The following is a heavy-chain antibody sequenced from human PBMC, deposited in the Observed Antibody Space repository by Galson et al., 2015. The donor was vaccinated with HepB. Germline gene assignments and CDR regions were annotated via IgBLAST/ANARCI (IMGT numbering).Heavy chain of an antibody. CDR2: ISYDGSNK. CDR1: GFTFSSYA. V-gene: IGHV3-30-3*01. CDR3: ARDSGAYSNYFFSSSFGY. J-gene: IGHJ4*02. Sequence: SLRLSCAASGFTFSSYAMHWVRQAPGKGLEWVAVISYDGSNKYYADSVKGRFTISRDNSKNTLYLQMNSLRAEDTAVYYCARDSGAYSNYFFSSSFGYWGQGTLVTVSS. D-gene: IGHD4-11*01.